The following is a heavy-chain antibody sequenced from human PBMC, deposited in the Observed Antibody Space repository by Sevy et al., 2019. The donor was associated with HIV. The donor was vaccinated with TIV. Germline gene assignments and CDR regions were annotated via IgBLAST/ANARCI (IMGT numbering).Heavy chain of an antibody. CDR2: IYYRGNT. D-gene: IGHD3-22*01. Sequence: SETLSLTCTVSGGSISSYYWSWIRQPPGKGLEWIGYIYYRGNTNYNPSLKSRVTISVDTSKNQFSLKLSSVTAADTAVYYCARAYYYDSSGYYSGPYFDYWGQGTLVTVSS. V-gene: IGHV4-59*01. CDR1: GGSISSYY. J-gene: IGHJ4*02. CDR3: ARAYYYDSSGYYSGPYFDY.